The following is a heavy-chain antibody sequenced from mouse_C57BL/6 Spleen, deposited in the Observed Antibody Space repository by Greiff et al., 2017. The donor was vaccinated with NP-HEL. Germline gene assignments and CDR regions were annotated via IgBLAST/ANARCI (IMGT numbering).Heavy chain of an antibody. CDR2: IHPNSGST. D-gene: IGHD4-1*01. CDR1: GYTFTSYW. V-gene: IGHV1-64*01. Sequence: VQLQQSGAELVKPGASVKLSCKASGYTFTSYWMHWVKQRPGQGLEWIGMIHPNSGSTNYNEKFKSKATLTVDKSSSTAYMQLSSLTSEDSAVYYCARLLGRERGYAMDYWGQGTSVTVSS. J-gene: IGHJ4*01. CDR3: ARLLGRERGYAMDY.